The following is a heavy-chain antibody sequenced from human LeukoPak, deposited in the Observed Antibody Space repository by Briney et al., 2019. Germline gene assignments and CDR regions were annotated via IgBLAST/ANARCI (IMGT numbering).Heavy chain of an antibody. CDR1: GFTFSSYW. J-gene: IGHJ3*02. CDR3: ARRRDTTSYYGAFDI. D-gene: IGHD3-22*01. V-gene: IGHV4-39*01. CDR2: ISYSGST. Sequence: GSLRLSCAASGFTFSSYWMSWVRQPPGKGLEWIASISYSGSTYYHPSVKSRVTISVDTSKNQFSLKLSSVTAADTAVYYCARRRDTTSYYGAFDIWGQGTMVIVSS.